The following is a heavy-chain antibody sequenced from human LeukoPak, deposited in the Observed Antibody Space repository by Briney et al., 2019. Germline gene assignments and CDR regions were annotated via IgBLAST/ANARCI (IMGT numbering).Heavy chain of an antibody. J-gene: IGHJ4*02. CDR3: ARDHSEPGVFFDF. CDR2: INQVGSEK. CDR1: AFTFSSYW. D-gene: IGHD1-14*01. V-gene: IGHV3-7*05. Sequence: TGGSLRLSCAAPAFTFSSYWMIWVRQAPGKGLEWVATINQVGSEKYYVDSVKGRFTISRDNAKNALYLQMNSLRAEDTAVYYCARDHSEPGVFFDFWGQGTLVTVSS.